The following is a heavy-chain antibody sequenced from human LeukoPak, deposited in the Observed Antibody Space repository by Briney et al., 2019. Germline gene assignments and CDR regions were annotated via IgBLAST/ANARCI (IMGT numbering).Heavy chain of an antibody. D-gene: IGHD4-17*01. Sequence: GASVKVPCKASGYTFTGYYMHWVRQAPGQGLGWMGWINPNSGGTNYAQKFQGWVTMTRDTSISTAYMELSRLRSDDTAVYYCARDYGDGYYYYGMDVWGQGTTVTVSS. J-gene: IGHJ6*02. CDR2: INPNSGGT. CDR1: GYTFTGYY. CDR3: ARDYGDGYYYYGMDV. V-gene: IGHV1-2*04.